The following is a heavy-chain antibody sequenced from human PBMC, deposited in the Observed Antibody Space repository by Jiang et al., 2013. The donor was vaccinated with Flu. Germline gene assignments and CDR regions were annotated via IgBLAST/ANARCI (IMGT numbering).Heavy chain of an antibody. J-gene: IGHJ6*04. Sequence: VQLLESGGGLVKPGGSLRLSCAASGFTFSSYSMNWVRQAPGKGLEWVSSISSSSSYIYYADSVKGRFTISRDNAKNSLYLQMNSLRAEDTAVYYCAREGYCGGDCYIYYYYYGMDVWGKGTTVTVSS. CDR2: ISSSSSYI. CDR1: GFTFSSYS. D-gene: IGHD2-21*02. CDR3: AREGYCGGDCYIYYYYYGMDV. V-gene: IGHV3-21*01.